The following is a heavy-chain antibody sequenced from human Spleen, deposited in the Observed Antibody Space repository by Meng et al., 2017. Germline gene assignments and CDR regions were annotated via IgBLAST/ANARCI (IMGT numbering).Heavy chain of an antibody. CDR3: ARAVRAVAGYYFDY. D-gene: IGHD6-19*01. V-gene: IGHV4-4*02. CDR2: IYRDGST. CDR1: GGSLSSSNW. J-gene: IGHJ4*02. Sequence: QVQLQEAGPVVWNPSGTRPLTCAFSGGSLSSSNWWSWVRQPPGKGLEWIGEIYRDGSTNYNPSLKSRVTISVDKSKDQFSLKLTSVTAADTAVYYCARAVRAVAGYYFDYWGQGTLVTVSS.